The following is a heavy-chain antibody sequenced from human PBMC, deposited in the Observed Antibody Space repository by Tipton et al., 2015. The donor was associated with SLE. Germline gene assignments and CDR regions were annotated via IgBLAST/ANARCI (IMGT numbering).Heavy chain of an antibody. D-gene: IGHD6-19*01. V-gene: IGHV4-4*07. CDR2: IYKTGIT. CDR3: AREKENTGWFWLNAFDV. Sequence: TLSLTCTVSGGSISSHYWSWIRQPAGMPLEWIGRIYKTGITNYNPSLKGRLSMSVDTSKAHFSLNLNSVTAADTAIYYCAREKENTGWFWLNAFDVWGRGTLVTVST. J-gene: IGHJ3*01. CDR1: GGSISSHY.